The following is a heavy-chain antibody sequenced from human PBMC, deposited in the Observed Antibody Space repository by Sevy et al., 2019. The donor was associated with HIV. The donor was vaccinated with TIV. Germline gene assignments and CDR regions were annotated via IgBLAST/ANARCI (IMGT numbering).Heavy chain of an antibody. J-gene: IGHJ4*02. Sequence: GGSLRLSCAASELTVSDNFTSWVRQAPGKGLEWVSVIYIGGTTYYADSVKGRFTISRDNSKNTIYLQMNGLRAEDTAVYYCARGKHVSGYYGSFDYWGQGALVTVSS. D-gene: IGHD5-12*01. V-gene: IGHV3-53*01. CDR3: ARGKHVSGYYGSFDY. CDR2: IYIGGTT. CDR1: ELTVSDNF.